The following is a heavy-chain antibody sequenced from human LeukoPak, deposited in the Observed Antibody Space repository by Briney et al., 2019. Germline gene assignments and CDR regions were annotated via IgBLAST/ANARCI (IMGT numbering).Heavy chain of an antibody. V-gene: IGHV1-24*01. Sequence: ASVKVSCKVSGYTLTELSMHWVRRAPGKGLEWMGGFDPEDGETIYAQKFQGRVTMTEDISTDTAYMELSSLRSEDTAVYYCATDLLGYCGGDCYSDYWGQGTLVTVSS. CDR3: ATDLLGYCGGDCYSDY. CDR1: GYTLTELS. CDR2: FDPEDGET. D-gene: IGHD2-21*02. J-gene: IGHJ4*02.